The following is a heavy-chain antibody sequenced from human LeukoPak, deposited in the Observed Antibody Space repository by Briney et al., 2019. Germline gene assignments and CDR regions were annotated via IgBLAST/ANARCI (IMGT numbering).Heavy chain of an antibody. CDR1: GFTFSSYA. CDR3: AKNEYFDWSNYPMDV. V-gene: IGHV3-23*01. CDR2: ISGSGGST. Sequence: GGSLRLFCGASGFTFSSYAMRCVRQSPGKALEGVSAISGSGGSTYYADSVKGRFTISRDNSKNTLYLQMNSLRAEDTAVYYCAKNEYFDWSNYPMDVWGQGTTVTVSS. D-gene: IGHD3-9*01. J-gene: IGHJ6*02.